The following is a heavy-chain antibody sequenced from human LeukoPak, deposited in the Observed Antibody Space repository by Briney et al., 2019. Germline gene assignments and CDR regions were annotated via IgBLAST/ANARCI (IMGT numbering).Heavy chain of an antibody. J-gene: IGHJ4*02. CDR1: GGSINRYY. Sequence: PSETLSLTCTVSGGSINRYYWSWIRQPPGKGLQWIGDIYYSERTNYNPSLRSRVTISVDTSKNQLSLKLTAVLAAYSAMYLGVRRDNSGCNYVDHWGQGILVTVSS. CDR2: IYYSERT. D-gene: IGHD2-21*01. CDR3: VRRDNSGCNYVDH. V-gene: IGHV4-59*08.